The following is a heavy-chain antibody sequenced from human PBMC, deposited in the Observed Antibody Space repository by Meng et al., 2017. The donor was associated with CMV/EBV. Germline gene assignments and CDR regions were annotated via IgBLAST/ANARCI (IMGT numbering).Heavy chain of an antibody. J-gene: IGHJ5*02. D-gene: IGHD6-13*01. V-gene: IGHV3-30*02. CDR2: IRYEGSNK. Sequence: GGALRRSCEASGVTCSSYGMHWVRQAPGKGLEWVAFIRYEGSNKYYADSGKGRFTISRDNAKNSLYLQMNSLRAEDTAVYYCARDRAAPGWFDPWGPGTLVTVSS. CDR1: GVTCSSYG. CDR3: ARDRAAPGWFDP.